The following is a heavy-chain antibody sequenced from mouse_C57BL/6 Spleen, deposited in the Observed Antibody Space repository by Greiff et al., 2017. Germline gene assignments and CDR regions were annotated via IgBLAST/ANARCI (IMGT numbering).Heavy chain of an antibody. CDR1: GYSITSGYY. D-gene: IGHD2-3*01. Sequence: VQLQQSGPGLVKPSQSLSLTCSVTGYSITSGYYWNWIRQFPGNKLEWMGYISYDGSNNYNPSLKNRISITRDTSKNQFFLKLNSVTTEDTATYYCAREWLLHYAMDYWGQGTSVTVSS. CDR3: AREWLLHYAMDY. J-gene: IGHJ4*01. V-gene: IGHV3-6*01. CDR2: ISYDGSN.